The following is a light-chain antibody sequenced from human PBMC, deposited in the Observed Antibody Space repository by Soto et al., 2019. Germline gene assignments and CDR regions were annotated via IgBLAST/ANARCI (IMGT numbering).Light chain of an antibody. CDR3: QQYNDYST. J-gene: IGKJ1*01. CDR2: TAS. V-gene: IGKV1-5*01. Sequence: IQMTQSPSTLSASVLYTVTITFRASQTISRWLAWYQQKPGKAPRLLIYTASTLESGVPSRFSASGSGTEFTLTISSLHPEDFVTYYCQQYNDYSTFGQGTKVDTK. CDR1: QTISRW.